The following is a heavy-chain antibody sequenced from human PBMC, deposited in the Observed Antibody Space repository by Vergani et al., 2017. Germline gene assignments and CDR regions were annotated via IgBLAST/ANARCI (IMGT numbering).Heavy chain of an antibody. V-gene: IGHV3-30*02. CDR2: IRYDGSNT. J-gene: IGHJ4*02. CDR1: GFTFSNYG. D-gene: IGHD6-19*01. Sequence: QVQLVESGGGVVQPGGSLRLSCGASGFTFSNYGMHWVRQAPGKGLEWVTFIRYDGSNTYYADSVKGRFTISRDNSKNTLFLQMNSLRPEDTAVYYCAIDTVTGSRYFDYWGQGTLVTVSS. CDR3: AIDTVTGSRYFDY.